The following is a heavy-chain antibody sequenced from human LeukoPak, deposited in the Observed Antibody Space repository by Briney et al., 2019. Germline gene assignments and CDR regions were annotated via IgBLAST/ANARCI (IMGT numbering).Heavy chain of an antibody. CDR1: GFTFSVYY. Sequence: GGSLRLSCAASGFTFSVYYMSWIRQAPGKGLEWVSYISSSGSTIYYADSVKGRFTISRDNAKNSLYLQMNSLRAEDTAVYYCAICSGGSCYPATLDYWGQGTLVTVSS. J-gene: IGHJ4*02. V-gene: IGHV3-11*01. D-gene: IGHD2-15*01. CDR3: AICSGGSCYPATLDY. CDR2: ISSSGSTI.